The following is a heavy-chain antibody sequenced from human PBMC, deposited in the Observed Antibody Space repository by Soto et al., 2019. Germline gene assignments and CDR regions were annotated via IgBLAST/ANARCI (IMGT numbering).Heavy chain of an antibody. CDR3: AREGGESSDGLYYFDS. Sequence: QVQLQESGPGLVKPSQTLSLTCTVSGGSTSSDNYWSWIRQPPGKGLAWIGHIYDSGNTDYNPSLKRRLAISIDTSKNQFSLKLSSVTAADTAVYFCAREGGESSDGLYYFDSWGQGSLVTVSS. CDR2: IYDSGNT. J-gene: IGHJ4*02. V-gene: IGHV4-30-4*01. CDR1: GGSTSSDNY. D-gene: IGHD3-16*01.